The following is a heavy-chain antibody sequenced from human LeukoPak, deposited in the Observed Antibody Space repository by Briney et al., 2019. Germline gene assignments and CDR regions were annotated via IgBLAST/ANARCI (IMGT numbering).Heavy chain of an antibody. CDR3: ARGGGSETGKDVFDI. Sequence: GGSLRLSCTASGFTFSSYWMLWVRQAPGKGLEWVASIKQDGSEKYYVDSMKGRFTIPRDNAENSLYLQMNSLRAEDTAVYYCARGGGSETGKDVFDIWGQGTMVTVSS. CDR2: IKQDGSEK. CDR1: GFTFSSYW. J-gene: IGHJ3*02. D-gene: IGHD6-25*01. V-gene: IGHV3-7*01.